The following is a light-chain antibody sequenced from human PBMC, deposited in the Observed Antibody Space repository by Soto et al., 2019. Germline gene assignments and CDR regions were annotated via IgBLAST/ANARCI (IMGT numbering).Light chain of an antibody. CDR3: QQYYSTPDT. Sequence: DIVMTQSPDSLAVSLGERATINCKSSQSVLFSSNNKNYLAWYQHKPGQPPKLLIYWASTRESGVPDRFGGSGSGTDFTLTISSLQAEDVAVYYCQQYYSTPDTFGQGTKLEIK. CDR1: QSVLFSSNNKNY. CDR2: WAS. V-gene: IGKV4-1*01. J-gene: IGKJ2*01.